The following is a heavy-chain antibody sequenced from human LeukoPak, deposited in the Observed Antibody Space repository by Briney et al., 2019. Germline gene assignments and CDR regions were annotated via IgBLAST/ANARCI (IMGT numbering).Heavy chain of an antibody. J-gene: IGHJ4*02. D-gene: IGHD6-13*01. Sequence: GGCLRLSCAASGFTFSSYSMNWVRQAPGKGLEGVSSISSSSYIYYADSVKGRFTISRDNAKNSPYLQMNSLRAEDTAVYYCARVRIAAAGREFDYWSQGTLVTVSS. CDR3: ARVRIAAAGREFDY. V-gene: IGHV3-21*01. CDR2: ISSSSYI. CDR1: GFTFSSYS.